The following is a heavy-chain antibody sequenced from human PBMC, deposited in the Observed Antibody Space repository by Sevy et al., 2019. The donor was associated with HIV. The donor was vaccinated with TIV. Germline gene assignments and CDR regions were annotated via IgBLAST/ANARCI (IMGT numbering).Heavy chain of an antibody. J-gene: IGHJ4*02. CDR2: ISSSGTTL. D-gene: IGHD5-18*01. CDR3: VGRRYSYTYSWSYHFDY. CDR1: GLTFSDYY. V-gene: IGHV3-11*01. Sequence: GGSLRLSCAASGLTFSDYYMSWIRQAPGKGLEWLSYISSSGTTLYSADSVRGRFAISRDNAKNSLYLQMNSLRAEDTAVYFCVGRRYSYTYSWSYHFDYWGQGALVTVSS.